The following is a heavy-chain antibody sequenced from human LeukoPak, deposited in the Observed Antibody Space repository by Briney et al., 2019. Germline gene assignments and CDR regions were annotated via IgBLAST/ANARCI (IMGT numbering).Heavy chain of an antibody. CDR1: TFTFGTYW. V-gene: IGHV3-7*03. Sequence: GGSLRLSCAASTFTFGTYWMSWVRQAPGQGLEWVASIKQDGRETYYVDSVKGRFTVSRDNTKNSLYLQMNSLRAEDTAIYYCARVEGSGSFLFDSWGQGTLVTVSS. D-gene: IGHD3-10*01. J-gene: IGHJ4*02. CDR3: ARVEGSGSFLFDS. CDR2: IKQDGRET.